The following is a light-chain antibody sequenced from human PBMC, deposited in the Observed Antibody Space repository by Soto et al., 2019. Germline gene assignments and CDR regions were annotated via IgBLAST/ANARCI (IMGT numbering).Light chain of an antibody. CDR2: GAS. J-gene: IGKJ1*01. CDR3: QQDYNLPWT. V-gene: IGKV3D-7*01. Sequence: EIVMTQSPATLSLSPGERATLSCRASQSVSSSYLSWYQQKPGQAPRLLIYGASTRATGIPARFSGSGSGTDFTLTISSLQPEDFAVYYCQQDYNLPWTFGQGTRWISN. CDR1: QSVSSSY.